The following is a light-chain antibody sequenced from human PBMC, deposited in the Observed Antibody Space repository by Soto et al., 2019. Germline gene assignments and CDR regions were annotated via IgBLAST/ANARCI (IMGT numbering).Light chain of an antibody. V-gene: IGKV3-20*01. J-gene: IGKJ5*01. CDR3: QQYDDPSVI. Sequence: VLTQSASTVSLSPGERSTLYRKASQSVSSSYLAWYQQKPGQAPRLLVYGSSNRATGIPDRFSGSGSVRDFTLTIVRLESEDSAVYYCQQYDDPSVIFGQGTRLEFK. CDR2: GSS. CDR1: QSVSSSY.